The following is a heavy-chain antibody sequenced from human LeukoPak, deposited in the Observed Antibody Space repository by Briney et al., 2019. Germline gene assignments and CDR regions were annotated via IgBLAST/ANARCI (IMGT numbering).Heavy chain of an antibody. CDR1: GFTFSSYA. D-gene: IGHD2-21*02. V-gene: IGHV3-30-3*01. J-gene: IGHJ4*02. CDR2: ISYDGSNK. Sequence: GGSLRLSCAASGFTFSSYAMHWVRQAPGKGLEWVAVISYDGSNKYYADSVKGRFTTSRDNSKNTLYLQMNSLRAEDTAVYYCASNPLRGIVVVTAYYFDYWGQGTLVTVSS. CDR3: ASNPLRGIVVVTAYYFDY.